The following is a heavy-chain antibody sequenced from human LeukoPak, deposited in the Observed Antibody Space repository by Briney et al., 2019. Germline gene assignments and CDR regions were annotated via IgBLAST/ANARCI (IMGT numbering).Heavy chain of an antibody. D-gene: IGHD3-22*01. Sequence: GGSLRLSCAASGFTFSDYYMSWIRQAPGKGLEWISYISSSGSTIYYADSVKGRFTISRDNAKNSLYLQMNSLRAEDTAVYYCARELHYYDSSGLGAFDIWGQGTMVTVSS. CDR1: GFTFSDYY. V-gene: IGHV3-11*01. CDR2: ISSSGSTI. J-gene: IGHJ3*02. CDR3: ARELHYYDSSGLGAFDI.